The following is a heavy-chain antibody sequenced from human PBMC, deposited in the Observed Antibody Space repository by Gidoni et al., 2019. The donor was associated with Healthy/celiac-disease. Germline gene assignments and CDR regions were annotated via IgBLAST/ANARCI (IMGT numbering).Heavy chain of an antibody. J-gene: IGHJ4*02. CDR2: IYYSGST. D-gene: IGHD6-19*01. Sequence: QLQLQESGPGLVKPSETLSLTCTVSGCSISSSSYSWGWIRQPPGKGLEWMGSIYYSGSTYYNPSLKSRVTISVDTSKNQFSLKLSSVTAADTAVYYCARESSGWYFFDFDYWGQGTLVTVSS. V-gene: IGHV4-39*02. CDR1: GCSISSSSYS. CDR3: ARESSGWYFFDFDY.